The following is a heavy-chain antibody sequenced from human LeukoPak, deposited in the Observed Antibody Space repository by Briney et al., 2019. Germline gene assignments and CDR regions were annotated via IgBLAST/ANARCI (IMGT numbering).Heavy chain of an antibody. CDR1: GYSISSGYY. CDR3: ARGANTEYYYYMDV. D-gene: IGHD5-18*01. V-gene: IGHV4-61*01. J-gene: IGHJ6*03. Sequence: SETLSLTCTVSGYSISSGYYWGWIRQPPGKGLEWIGYVYYSGSTNYNPSLKSRVTISVDTSKNQFSLKLSSVTAADTAVYYCARGANTEYYYYMDVWGKGTTVTVSS. CDR2: VYYSGST.